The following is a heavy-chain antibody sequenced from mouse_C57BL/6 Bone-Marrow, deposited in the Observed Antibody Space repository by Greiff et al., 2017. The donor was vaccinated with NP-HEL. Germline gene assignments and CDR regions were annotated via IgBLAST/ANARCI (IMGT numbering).Heavy chain of an antibody. V-gene: IGHV14-3*01. CDR3: ARDFITTVVAEYYFDY. CDR2: IDPANGNT. D-gene: IGHD1-1*01. Sequence: DVQLQESVAELVRPGASVKLSCTASGFNIKNTYMHWVKQRPEQGLEWIGRIDPANGNTKYAPKFQGKATITADTSSNTAYLQLSSLTSEDTAIYYCARDFITTVVAEYYFDYWGQGTTLTVSS. CDR1: GFNIKNTY. J-gene: IGHJ2*01.